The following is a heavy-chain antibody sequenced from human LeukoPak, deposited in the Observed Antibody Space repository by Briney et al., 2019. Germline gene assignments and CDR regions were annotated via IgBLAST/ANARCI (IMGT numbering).Heavy chain of an antibody. J-gene: IGHJ4*02. CDR1: GFTFSSYG. CDR2: ISYDGSNK. V-gene: IGHV3-30*18. CDR3: AKGSPITGTT. Sequence: PGGSLRLSCAASGFTFSSYGMHWVRQAPGKGLEWVAVISYDGSNKYYADSVKGRFTISRDNSKNTLYLQMNSLRAEDTAVYYCAKGSPITGTTWGQGTLVTVSS. D-gene: IGHD1-20*01.